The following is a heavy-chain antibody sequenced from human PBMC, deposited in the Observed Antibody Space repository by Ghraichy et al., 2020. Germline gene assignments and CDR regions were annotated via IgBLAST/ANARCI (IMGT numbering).Heavy chain of an antibody. CDR2: INAGNGNT. J-gene: IGHJ4*02. CDR3: ARVGWYNWNYDAFDY. Sequence: ASVKVSCKASGYTFTSYAMHWVRQAPGQRLEWMGWINAGNGNTKHSQKFQGRVTITRDTSASTAYMELSSLRSEDTAVYYCARVGWYNWNYDAFDYWGQGTLVTVSS. D-gene: IGHD1-7*01. V-gene: IGHV1-3*01. CDR1: GYTFTSYA.